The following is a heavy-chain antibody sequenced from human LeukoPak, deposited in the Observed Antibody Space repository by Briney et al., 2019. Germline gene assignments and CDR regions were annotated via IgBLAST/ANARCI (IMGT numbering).Heavy chain of an antibody. Sequence: ASVKVSCKASGYTFTGYYMHWVRQAPGQGLAWMGWINPNSGGTNYAQKFQGRVTMTRDTSISTAYMELSRLRSDDTAVYYCARVRSGSLDRRSFDYWGQGTLVTVSS. CDR2: INPNSGGT. D-gene: IGHD1-26*01. CDR3: ARVRSGSLDRRSFDY. J-gene: IGHJ4*02. CDR1: GYTFTGYY. V-gene: IGHV1-2*02.